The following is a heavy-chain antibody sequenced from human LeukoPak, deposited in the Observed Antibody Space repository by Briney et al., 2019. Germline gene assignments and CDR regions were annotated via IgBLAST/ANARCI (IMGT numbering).Heavy chain of an antibody. Sequence: GGSLRLSCAATGFTVSSNYMSWVRQAPGQGLEWVSVIYSGGSTYYADSVKGRFTISRDNSKNTLYLQMNNLRAEDTAVYYCARGRPVGASTVEDYWGQGTLVTVSS. CDR3: ARGRPVGASTVEDY. V-gene: IGHV3-66*01. CDR2: IYSGGST. D-gene: IGHD1-26*01. CDR1: GFTVSSNY. J-gene: IGHJ4*02.